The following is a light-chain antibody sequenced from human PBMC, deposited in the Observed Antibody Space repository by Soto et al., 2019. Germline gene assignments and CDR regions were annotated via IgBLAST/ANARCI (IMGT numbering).Light chain of an antibody. V-gene: IGKV1-12*01. CDR2: AAS. Sequence: DIQITQSPSSVSASAGDRVTITYRASQGIRRWLAWYQQKPGKAPKIVIYAASSLQSGVLSKFSRSGSGTDCTRTISSLQHEDVSTSYCQQANSFPITFCQGTRLEI. CDR1: QGIRRW. CDR3: QQANSFPIT. J-gene: IGKJ5*01.